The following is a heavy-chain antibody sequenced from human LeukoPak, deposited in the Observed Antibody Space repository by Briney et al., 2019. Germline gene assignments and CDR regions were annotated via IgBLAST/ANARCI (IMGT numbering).Heavy chain of an antibody. CDR1: GGSISSYY. CDR2: IYYSGST. Sequence: SETLSLTCTVSGGSISSYYWSWIRQPPGKGLEWIGYIYYSGSTNHNPSLKSRVTISVDTSKNQFSLKLSSVTAADTAVYYCARRTARVTTYSWYFDLWGRGTLVTVSS. CDR3: ARRTARVTTYSWYFDL. D-gene: IGHD4-17*01. J-gene: IGHJ2*01. V-gene: IGHV4-59*08.